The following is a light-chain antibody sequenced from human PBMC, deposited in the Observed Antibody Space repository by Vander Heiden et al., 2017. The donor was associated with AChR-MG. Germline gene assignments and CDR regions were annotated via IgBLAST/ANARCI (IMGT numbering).Light chain of an antibody. Sequence: SYVLTQPPSVSVAPGQTARIPCGGDNIETKRVHWYEQKQGQAPVLVVYDDSDRPSGIPERFSGSNSGNTATLTISRVEAGDEADYYCQVWDSSSDHPYVFGTGTKVTVL. CDR3: QVWDSSSDHPYV. CDR1: NIETKR. CDR2: DDS. J-gene: IGLJ1*01. V-gene: IGLV3-21*02.